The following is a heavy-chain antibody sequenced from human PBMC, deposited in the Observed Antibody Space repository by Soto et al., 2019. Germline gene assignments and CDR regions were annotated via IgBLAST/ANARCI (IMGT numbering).Heavy chain of an antibody. V-gene: IGHV5-51*01. D-gene: IGHD6-13*01. J-gene: IGHJ6*02. CDR3: ARPRSSSRNYYGMDV. CDR2: IYPGDSDT. CDR1: GYSFTSYW. Sequence: PGESLKISCKGSGYSFTSYWIGWVRQMPGKGLEWMGIIYPGDSDTRHSPSFQGQVTISADKSISTAYLQWSSLKASDTAMHYCARPRSSSRNYYGMDVGGQGTTVTVSS.